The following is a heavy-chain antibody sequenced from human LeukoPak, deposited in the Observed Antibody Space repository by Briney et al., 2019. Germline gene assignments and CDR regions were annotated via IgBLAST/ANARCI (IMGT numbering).Heavy chain of an antibody. CDR2: ISNDGSIR. J-gene: IGHJ4*02. CDR3: AREDSGYDFDY. Sequence: PGGSLRLSCAGSGFSFSSYGMHWVRQPPGKGLEWVAVISNDGSIRYCADSVKGRFTISRDNSKNTLYLQMNSLRAEDTAVYYCAREDSGYDFDYSGQGTLVTVSS. V-gene: IGHV3-30*03. D-gene: IGHD5-12*01. CDR1: GFSFSSYG.